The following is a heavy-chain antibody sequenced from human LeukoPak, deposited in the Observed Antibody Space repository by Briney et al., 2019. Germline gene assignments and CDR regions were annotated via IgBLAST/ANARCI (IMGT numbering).Heavy chain of an antibody. CDR1: GFTFSSFG. CDR2: ISYDGSNK. Sequence: PGRSLRLSCAASGFTFSSFGIHWVRQAPGKGLEWVAVISYDGSNKYYADSVKGRFTISRDNSKNTLYLQMNSLRAEDTAVYYCARDLYYYDSSGYLFDYWGQGTLVTVSS. V-gene: IGHV3-30*03. J-gene: IGHJ4*02. D-gene: IGHD3-22*01. CDR3: ARDLYYYDSSGYLFDY.